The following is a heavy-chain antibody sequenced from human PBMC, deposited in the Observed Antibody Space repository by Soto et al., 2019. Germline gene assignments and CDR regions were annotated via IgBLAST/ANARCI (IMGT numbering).Heavy chain of an antibody. CDR1: GYTFTGYY. D-gene: IGHD6-13*01. V-gene: IGHV1-2*04. CDR2: INPNSGGT. CDR3: ARGGPFIAARIAAAGTGAFDI. Sequence: ASVKVSCKASGYTFTGYYMHWVRQAPGQGLEWMGWINPNSGGTNYAQKFQGWVTMTRDTSNSTAYMELSRLRSDDTAVYYCARGGPFIAARIAAAGTGAFDIWGQGTMVTVSS. J-gene: IGHJ3*02.